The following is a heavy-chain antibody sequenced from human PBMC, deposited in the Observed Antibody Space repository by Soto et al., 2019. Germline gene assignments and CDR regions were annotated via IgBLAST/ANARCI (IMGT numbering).Heavy chain of an antibody. CDR3: XXHXXXXXYYYFDY. Sequence: QVQLVQSGAEVKKPGASVKVSCKASGYTFTSYGISWVRQAPGQGLEWMGWISAYNGNTNYAQKLQGRVTMTTDTXTXXXXXXXXXXXXXXXXXXXXXXHXXXXXYYYFDYWGQGTLVTVSS. V-gene: IGHV1-18*01. J-gene: IGHJ4*02. CDR2: ISAYNGNT. CDR1: GYTFTSYG. D-gene: IGHD3-10*01.